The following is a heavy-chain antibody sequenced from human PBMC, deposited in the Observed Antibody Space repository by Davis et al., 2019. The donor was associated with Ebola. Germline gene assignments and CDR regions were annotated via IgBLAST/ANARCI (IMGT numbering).Heavy chain of an antibody. CDR2: IYYSGST. CDR3: ARHAPLKDCGGDCYLDY. CDR1: GGSISSYY. J-gene: IGHJ4*02. V-gene: IGHV4-59*08. D-gene: IGHD2-21*01. Sequence: SETLSLTCTVSGGSISSYYWSWIRQPPGKGLEWIGYIYYSGSTNYNPSLKSRVTISVDTSKNQFSLKLSSVTAADTAVYYCARHAPLKDCGGDCYLDYWGQGTLVTVSS.